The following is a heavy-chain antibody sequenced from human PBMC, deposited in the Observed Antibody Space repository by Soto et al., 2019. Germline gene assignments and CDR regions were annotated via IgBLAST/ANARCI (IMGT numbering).Heavy chain of an antibody. CDR1: GFTFSDSA. Sequence: GGSLRLSCAASGFTFSDSAMHWVRQASGKGLEWVGRIRSKANSYATTYGASVKGRFTISRDDSKNTAYLQMNSLKTEDTAVYYCTREGRYYYYYYMDVWGKGTTVTVSS. CDR3: TREGRYYYYYYMDV. CDR2: IRSKANSYAT. V-gene: IGHV3-73*01. J-gene: IGHJ6*03.